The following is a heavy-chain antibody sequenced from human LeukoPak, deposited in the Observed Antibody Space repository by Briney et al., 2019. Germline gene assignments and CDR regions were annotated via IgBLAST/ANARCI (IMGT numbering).Heavy chain of an antibody. D-gene: IGHD6-13*01. J-gene: IGHJ4*02. CDR2: INTDGSST. CDR1: GFTFSSYW. V-gene: IGHV3-74*01. CDR3: ARALGSSWYFVVY. Sequence: PGGSLRLSCAASGFTFSSYWMHWVRQAPGKGLVWVSRINTDGSSTSYADSVKGRFTISRDNAKNTLYLQMNSLRAEDTAVYYCARALGSSWYFVVYWGQGTLVTVSS.